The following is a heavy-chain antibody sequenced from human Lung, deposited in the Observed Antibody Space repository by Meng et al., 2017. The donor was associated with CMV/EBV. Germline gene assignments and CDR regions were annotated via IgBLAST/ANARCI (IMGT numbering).Heavy chain of an antibody. D-gene: IGHD6-19*01. J-gene: IGHJ6*04. CDR1: GFTFSSYW. CDR2: IKQDGSEK. V-gene: IGHV3-7*01. CDR3: ARVSGIAVAGTLGFGYYYYGMAV. Sequence: GGSXRLXCAASGFTFSSYWMSWVRQAPGKGLEWVANIKQDGSEKYYVDSVKGRFTISRDNAKNSLYLQMNSLRAEDTAVYYCARVSGIAVAGTLGFGYYYYGMAVWGTWNXV.